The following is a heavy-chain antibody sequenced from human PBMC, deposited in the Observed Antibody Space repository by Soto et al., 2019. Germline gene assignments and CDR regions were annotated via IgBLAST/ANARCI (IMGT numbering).Heavy chain of an antibody. CDR1: GFTFSSYD. CDR2: IGTAGDT. V-gene: IGHV3-13*04. D-gene: IGHD3-10*01. Sequence: GGSLRLSCAASGFTFSSYDMHWVRQATGKGLEWVSAIGTAGDTYYPGSVKGRFTISRENAKNSLYLQMNSLRAGDTAVYYCARGVTMVRGVIISYFDYWGQGTLVTVSS. CDR3: ARGVTMVRGVIISYFDY. J-gene: IGHJ4*02.